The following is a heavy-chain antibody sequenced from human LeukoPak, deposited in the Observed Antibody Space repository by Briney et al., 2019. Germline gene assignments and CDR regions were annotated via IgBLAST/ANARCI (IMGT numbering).Heavy chain of an antibody. V-gene: IGHV3-30*18. J-gene: IGHJ3*02. CDR2: ISYDGSNK. Sequence: GGSLRLSCAASGFTFSSYGMHWVRQAPGKGLEWVAVISYDGSNKYYADSVKGRFTISRDNSKNTLYLQMNSLRAEDTAVYYCAKGRVLWWLDAFDIWGQGTMVTVSS. CDR1: GFTFSSYG. D-gene: IGHD2-21*01. CDR3: AKGRVLWWLDAFDI.